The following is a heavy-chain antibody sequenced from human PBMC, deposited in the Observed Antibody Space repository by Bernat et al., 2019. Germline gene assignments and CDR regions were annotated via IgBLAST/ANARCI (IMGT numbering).Heavy chain of an antibody. J-gene: IGHJ3*02. Sequence: EVQLVESGGGLVKPGGSLRLSCAASGFTFSSYSMNWVRQAPGKGLEWVSSISSSSSYIYYADSVKGRLTISRDNAKNSLYLQMNSLRAEDTAVYYCARAGASYYDSSGYYYPDAFDIWGQGTMVTVSS. V-gene: IGHV3-21*01. D-gene: IGHD3-22*01. CDR2: ISSSSSYI. CDR1: GFTFSSYS. CDR3: ARAGASYYDSSGYYYPDAFDI.